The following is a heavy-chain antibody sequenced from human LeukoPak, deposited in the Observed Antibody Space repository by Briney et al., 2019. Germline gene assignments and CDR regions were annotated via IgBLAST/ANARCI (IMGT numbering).Heavy chain of an antibody. J-gene: IGHJ5*02. CDR3: ARQSAAAQYTNWFDP. CDR2: IYPADSDT. Sequence: GESLKISCKGSGYSFASLWTGWVRQMPGKGLEWMGVIYPADSDTRYSPSFQGQVTISADKSTSTAYLQWSTLKASDTAIYYCARQSAAAQYTNWFDPWGQGTLVTVS. D-gene: IGHD2-2*01. V-gene: IGHV5-51*01. CDR1: GYSFASLW.